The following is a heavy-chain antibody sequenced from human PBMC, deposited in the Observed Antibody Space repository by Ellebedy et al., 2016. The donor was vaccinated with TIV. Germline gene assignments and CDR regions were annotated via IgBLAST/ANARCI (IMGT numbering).Heavy chain of an antibody. CDR1: GFTFDDYA. J-gene: IGHJ6*02. Sequence: GGSLRLXXAASGFTFDDYAMHWVRQAPGKGLEWVSGISWNSGSIGYADSVKGRFTISRDNAKNSLYLQMNSLRAEDTALYYCAKDTLQPRVVPANGDYYGMDVWGQGTTVTVSS. CDR3: AKDTLQPRVVPANGDYYGMDV. D-gene: IGHD2-2*01. V-gene: IGHV3-9*01. CDR2: ISWNSGSI.